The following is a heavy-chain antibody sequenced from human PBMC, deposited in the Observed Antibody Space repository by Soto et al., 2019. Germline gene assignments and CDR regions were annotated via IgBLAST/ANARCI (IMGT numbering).Heavy chain of an antibody. CDR3: ARSSDSSSFYYGMDV. CDR2: INHSGST. D-gene: IGHD6-6*01. J-gene: IGHJ6*02. Sequence: SETLSLTCAVYGGSFSGYYWSWIRQPPGKGLEWIGEINHSGSTNYNPSLKSRVTISVDTSKNQFSLKLSSVTAADTAVYYCARSSDSSSFYYGMDVWGQGTTVTVSS. CDR1: GGSFSGYY. V-gene: IGHV4-34*01.